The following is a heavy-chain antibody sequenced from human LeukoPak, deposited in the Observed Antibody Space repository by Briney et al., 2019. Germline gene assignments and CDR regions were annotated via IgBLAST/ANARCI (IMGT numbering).Heavy chain of an antibody. CDR3: AKDPRGGQWLEGLDY. Sequence: GGSLRLSCAASGFTFSSYGMHWVRQAPGKGLEWVAVISYDGSNKYYADSVKRRFTISRDNSKNTLYLQMNSLRAEDTAVYYCAKDPRGGQWLEGLDYWGQGTLVTVSS. V-gene: IGHV3-30*18. CDR2: ISYDGSNK. D-gene: IGHD6-19*01. J-gene: IGHJ4*02. CDR1: GFTFSSYG.